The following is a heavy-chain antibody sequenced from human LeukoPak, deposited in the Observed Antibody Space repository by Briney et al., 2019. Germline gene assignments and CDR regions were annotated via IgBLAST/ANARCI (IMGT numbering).Heavy chain of an antibody. J-gene: IGHJ4*02. CDR3: AKWKYSNSGIDDY. Sequence: GGSLRLSCAASGFTFSSYAMSWVRQVPGKGLEWVSVISGSGDNTYYADSVKGRFTISRDNSKNMLYLQMDSLRAEDTAVYYCAKWKYSNSGIDDYWGQGTLVTVSS. V-gene: IGHV3-23*01. CDR2: ISGSGDNT. D-gene: IGHD6-6*01. CDR1: GFTFSSYA.